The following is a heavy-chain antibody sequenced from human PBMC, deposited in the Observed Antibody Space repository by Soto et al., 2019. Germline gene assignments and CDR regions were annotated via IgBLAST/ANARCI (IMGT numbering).Heavy chain of an antibody. CDR1: GYSFHNSG. D-gene: IGHD1-1*01. V-gene: IGHV1-18*01. CDR3: SKNGTTWFAP. Sequence: QVQLVQSGPELKKPGASVKVSCKTSGYSFHNSGISWVRQAPGQGLEWMGWISVLNGYAHYGQKFQGRVIMTADTFTSTAYMELRGLRSDDTAMYYCSKNGTTWFAPWGQGTPVTVSS. CDR2: ISVLNGYA. J-gene: IGHJ5*02.